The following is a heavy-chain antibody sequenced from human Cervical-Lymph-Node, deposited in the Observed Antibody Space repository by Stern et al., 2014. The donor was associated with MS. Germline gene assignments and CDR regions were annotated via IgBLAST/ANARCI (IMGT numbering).Heavy chain of an antibody. CDR3: AHLDSSTYYGGFFFDY. D-gene: IGHD3-10*01. Sequence: QITLKESGPTLVKPTQTLTLTCSFSGFSLSTSGVGVGWIRQPPGKALEWLAVIYWDDDKRYSPSLKSRLTITKDTSKNQVVLTMTNMDPVDTATYYCAHLDSSTYYGGFFFDYWGQGTLVTVS. CDR2: IYWDDDK. V-gene: IGHV2-5*02. J-gene: IGHJ4*02. CDR1: GFSLSTSGVG.